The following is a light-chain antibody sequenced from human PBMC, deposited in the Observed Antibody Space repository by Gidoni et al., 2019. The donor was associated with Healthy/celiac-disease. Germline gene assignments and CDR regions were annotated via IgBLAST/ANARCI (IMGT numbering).Light chain of an antibody. CDR3: QQRSNWPPYT. J-gene: IGKJ2*01. Sequence: EIVLTPSPATLSLSPGERATLSCRASQSVSSYLAWYQQKPGQAPRLLIYDASNRATGIPDRFSGSGSGTDFTLTISSLEPEDFAVYYCQQRSNWPPYTFGQGTKLEIK. V-gene: IGKV3-11*01. CDR1: QSVSSY. CDR2: DAS.